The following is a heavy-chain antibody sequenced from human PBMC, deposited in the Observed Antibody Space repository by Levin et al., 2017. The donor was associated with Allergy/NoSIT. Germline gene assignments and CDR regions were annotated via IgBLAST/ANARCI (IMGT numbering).Heavy chain of an antibody. D-gene: IGHD3-22*01. J-gene: IGHJ4*02. V-gene: IGHV3-23*01. Sequence: HTGGSLRLSCAASGFTFSNYAMNWVRQAPGKGLEWVSSISANGRSTYYPDSVKGRFTISRDNSKNTLFLQMTSLRTEDTAVYYCAKGPNSGYYYYFDYWGQGTLVTVSS. CDR3: AKGPNSGYYYYFDY. CDR1: GFTFSNYA. CDR2: ISANGRST.